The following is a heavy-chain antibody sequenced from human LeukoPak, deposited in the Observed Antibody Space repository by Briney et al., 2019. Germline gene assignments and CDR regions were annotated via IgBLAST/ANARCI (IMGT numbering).Heavy chain of an antibody. J-gene: IGHJ4*02. Sequence: SQTLSLTCTVSGGSISSGDYYWSWIRQPPGKGLEWIGYIYYSGSTYYNPSLKSRVTISVDTSKNQFSLKLSSVTAADTAVYYCARVDLAWAISDYWGQGTLVTVSS. D-gene: IGHD2-2*01. V-gene: IGHV4-30-4*01. CDR1: GGSISSGDYY. CDR2: IYYSGST. CDR3: ARVDLAWAISDY.